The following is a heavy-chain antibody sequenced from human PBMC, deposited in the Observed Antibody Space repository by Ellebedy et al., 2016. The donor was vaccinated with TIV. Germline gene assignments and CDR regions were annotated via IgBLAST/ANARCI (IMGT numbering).Heavy chain of an antibody. CDR2: ITGTGGGNNT. V-gene: IGHV3-23*01. CDR1: GFTFSTFA. J-gene: IGHJ5*02. D-gene: IGHD3-16*01. CDR3: AKDDDVSVRIRFDP. Sequence: PGGSLRLSCAASGFTFSTFAMSWVRQPPGKELEWISTITGTGGGNNTYYADSVRGRFTISRDDSKNTLYLQMNSLRAEDTAVYYCAKDDDVSVRIRFDPWGQGTLVTVSS.